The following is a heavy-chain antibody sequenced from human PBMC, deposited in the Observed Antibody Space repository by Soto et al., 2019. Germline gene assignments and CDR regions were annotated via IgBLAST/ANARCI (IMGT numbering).Heavy chain of an antibody. Sequence: GGSLRISCAACGFTLSSYAMGWFRQAPGKGLEWASAISGSGGSTYYADSVKGRFTISRDNSKNTLYLQMNSLRAEDTAVYYCARAGITAYDAFDIWGQGTMVTVSS. CDR2: ISGSGGST. CDR1: GFTLSSYA. V-gene: IGHV3-23*01. CDR3: ARAGITAYDAFDI. D-gene: IGHD6-13*01. J-gene: IGHJ3*02.